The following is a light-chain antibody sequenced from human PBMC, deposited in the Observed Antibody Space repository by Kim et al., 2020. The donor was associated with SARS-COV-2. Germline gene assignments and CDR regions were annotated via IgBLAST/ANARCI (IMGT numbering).Light chain of an antibody. V-gene: IGKV3-15*01. CDR1: QNVGSK. J-gene: IGKJ2*01. Sequence: SVSPGERVTLSCRASQNVGSKLAWYQQKLGQPPRLLIYSASTRATDFSVRFSGSGSGTEFSLTSSSLQSDDIAVYFCQQYKNWPFTFGQGTKLEI. CDR2: SAS. CDR3: QQYKNWPFT.